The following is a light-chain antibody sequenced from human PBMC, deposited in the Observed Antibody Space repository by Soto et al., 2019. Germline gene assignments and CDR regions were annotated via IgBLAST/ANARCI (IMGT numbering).Light chain of an antibody. CDR2: EVT. J-gene: IGLJ1*01. Sequence: QSALTQPASVSGSPGQSITIPCTGTSSDVGNYNAVSWYQQHPGKAPKLIIYEVTNRPSGVSDRFSGSKSGNTASLTISGLQAEDEADYYCGSWTTYRPYVFATGTKDTVL. CDR3: GSWTTYRPYV. CDR1: SSDVGNYNA. V-gene: IGLV2-14*01.